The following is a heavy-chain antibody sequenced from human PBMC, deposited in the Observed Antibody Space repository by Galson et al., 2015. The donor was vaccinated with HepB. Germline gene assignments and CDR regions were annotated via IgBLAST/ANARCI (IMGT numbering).Heavy chain of an antibody. V-gene: IGHV6-1*01. CDR1: GDSVSSNSAA. Sequence: AISGDSVSSNSAAWNWIRQSPSRGLEWLGRTYYRSKWFNDYAVSVKSRITTNPDTSKNQFSLQLNSVTPEDTAVYYCARSYGSGWYPLGMDVWGQGTTVTVAS. D-gene: IGHD6-19*01. CDR2: TYYRSKWFN. CDR3: ARSYGSGWYPLGMDV. J-gene: IGHJ6*02.